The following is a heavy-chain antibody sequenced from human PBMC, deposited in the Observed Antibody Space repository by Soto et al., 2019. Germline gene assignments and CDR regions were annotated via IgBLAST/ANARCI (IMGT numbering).Heavy chain of an antibody. Sequence: EVQLGDSGGGWVQPGGSLRLSCAASGFTFSNYAMTWGRQGPGKGMELVACIIGSGGRSYYADSGKDRFTISRDNSKTTLYFQMNSLSAEDSAVDYCAKAYFGWSSAHTYYFDYWGQGTLVTVSS. CDR3: AKAYFGWSSAHTYYFDY. CDR2: IIGSGGRS. D-gene: IGHD1-26*01. V-gene: IGHV3-23*04. CDR1: GFTFSNYA. J-gene: IGHJ4*02.